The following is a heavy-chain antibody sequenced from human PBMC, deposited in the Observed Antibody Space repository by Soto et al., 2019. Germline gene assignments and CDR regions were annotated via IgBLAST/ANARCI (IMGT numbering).Heavy chain of an antibody. J-gene: IGHJ6*02. CDR2: IDWDDDK. Sequence: SGPTLVNPTQTLTLTCTFSGFSLSTSGVRVNWIRQPPGKALEWLARIDWDDDKFYSTSLKTRLTISKDTSKNQVVLTMTNMDPVDTATYYCARARDYYYGMDVWGQRTTVTVS. CDR1: GFSLSTSGVR. V-gene: IGHV2-70*04. CDR3: ARARDYYYGMDV.